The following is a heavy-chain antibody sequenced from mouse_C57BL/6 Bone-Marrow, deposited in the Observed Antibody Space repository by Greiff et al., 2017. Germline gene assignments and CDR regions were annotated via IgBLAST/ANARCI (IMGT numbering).Heavy chain of an antibody. D-gene: IGHD2-5*01. Sequence: EVKLLESGGGLVQPGGSLKLSCAASGFTFSDYGMAWVRQAPRKGPEWVAFISNLAYSIYYADTVTGRFTISRENAKNTLYLEMSSLRSEDTAMYYCAAYYSNYVHYAKDYWGQGTSVTVSS. CDR1: GFTFSDYG. J-gene: IGHJ4*01. V-gene: IGHV5-15*01. CDR2: ISNLAYSI. CDR3: AAYYSNYVHYAKDY.